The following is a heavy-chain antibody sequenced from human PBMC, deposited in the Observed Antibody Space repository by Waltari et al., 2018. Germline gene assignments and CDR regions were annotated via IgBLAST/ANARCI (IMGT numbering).Heavy chain of an antibody. CDR3: ARIPEMATIRKRAFYFDY. CDR2: IYHSGST. D-gene: IGHD5-12*01. V-gene: IGHV4-4*02. Sequence: QVQLQESGPGLVKPSGTLSLTCAVSGGSISSSNWWSWVRKPPGKGLEWIGEIYHSGSTNYNPSLKSRVTISVDKSKNQFSLKLSSVTAADTAVYYCARIPEMATIRKRAFYFDYWGQGTLVTVSS. CDR1: GGSISSSNW. J-gene: IGHJ4*02.